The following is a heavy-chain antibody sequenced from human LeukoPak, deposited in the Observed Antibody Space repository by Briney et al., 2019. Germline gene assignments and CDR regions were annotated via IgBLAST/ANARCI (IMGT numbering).Heavy chain of an antibody. Sequence: GGSLRLSCAASGFTFSSYAMHWVRQAPGKGLEWVAVISYDGSNKYYADSVKGRFTISRDNSKNTLYLQMNSLRAEDTAVYYCASDSNYGFFGYWGQGTLVTVSS. CDR1: GFTFSSYA. CDR2: ISYDGSNK. J-gene: IGHJ4*02. D-gene: IGHD4-11*01. V-gene: IGHV3-30-3*01. CDR3: ASDSNYGFFGY.